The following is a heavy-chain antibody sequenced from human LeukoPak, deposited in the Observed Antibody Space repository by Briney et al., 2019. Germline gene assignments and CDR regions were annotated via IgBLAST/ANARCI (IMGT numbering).Heavy chain of an antibody. V-gene: IGHV4-59*12. CDR3: ASLLSPGYCSSTSCQEH. J-gene: IGHJ4*02. CDR2: IYYSGST. CDR1: GGSISSYY. D-gene: IGHD2-2*01. Sequence: SETLSLTCTVSGGSISSYYWSWIRQPPGKGLEWIGYIYYSGSTNYNPSLKSRVTISVDTSKNQFSLKLSSVTAADTAVYYCASLLSPGYCSSTSCQEHWGQGTLVTVSS.